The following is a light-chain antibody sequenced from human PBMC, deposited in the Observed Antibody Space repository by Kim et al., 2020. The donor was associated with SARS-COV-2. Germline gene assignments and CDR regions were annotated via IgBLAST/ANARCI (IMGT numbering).Light chain of an antibody. CDR1: QDISSW. V-gene: IGKV1-12*01. CDR2: AAS. J-gene: IGKJ2*01. Sequence: SASAGDRVTITCRASQDISSWLAWYQQKPGEAPKLLIYAASSLQSGVPSRFSGSGSGTNFTLTISSLDPEDFVTYYCQQANSFPYTFGHGTKLEI. CDR3: QQANSFPYT.